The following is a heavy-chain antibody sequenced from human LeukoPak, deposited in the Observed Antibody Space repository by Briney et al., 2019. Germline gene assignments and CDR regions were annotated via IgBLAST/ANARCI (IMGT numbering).Heavy chain of an antibody. CDR2: IHNSGRT. V-gene: IGHV4-59*08. CDR3: ARHSGSSPHYFDY. J-gene: IGHJ4*02. D-gene: IGHD1-26*01. Sequence: PSETLSLTCSVSGGSVSSYYWSWIRQSPGKGLEWIGYIHNSGRTNYNPSLKSRVTGFVDTSKNQVSLRLSSVTAADTAVYYCARHSGSSPHYFDYWGQGTLVTVSS. CDR1: GGSVSSYY.